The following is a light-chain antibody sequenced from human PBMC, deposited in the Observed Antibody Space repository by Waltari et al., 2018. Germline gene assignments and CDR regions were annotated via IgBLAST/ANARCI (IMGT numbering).Light chain of an antibody. CDR2: AAS. CDR1: QSVRSN. CDR3: QQYENWPPMDN. Sequence: EIVMTHPPGPLSVSPGERVTLPCRARQSVRSNLAWYQQKPGHAPRPLIYAASTRSTVIPARLSGSGSATEFTLTFHCLQSEDFEIYYWQQYENWPPMDNFGQGSKRGIK. V-gene: IGKV3-15*01. J-gene: IGKJ2*01.